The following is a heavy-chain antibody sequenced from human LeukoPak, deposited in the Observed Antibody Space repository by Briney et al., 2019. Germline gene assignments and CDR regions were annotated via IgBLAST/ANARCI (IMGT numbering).Heavy chain of an antibody. Sequence: GGSLRLSCAASGFTFSDYYMSWIRQAPGKGLEWVSYISSSGSTVYYADSVKGRFTISRDNAKNSLYLQMNSLRAEDTAVYYCARDVVVVAASDSNFDYWGQGTLVTVSS. CDR1: GFTFSDYY. CDR2: ISSSGSTV. J-gene: IGHJ4*02. V-gene: IGHV3-11*04. D-gene: IGHD2-15*01. CDR3: ARDVVVVAASDSNFDY.